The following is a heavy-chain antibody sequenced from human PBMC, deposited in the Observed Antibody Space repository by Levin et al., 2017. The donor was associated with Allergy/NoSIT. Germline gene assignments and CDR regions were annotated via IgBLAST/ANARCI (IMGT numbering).Heavy chain of an antibody. CDR2: IYSGGST. CDR3: ARNGQWLVRY. J-gene: IGHJ1*01. CDR1: GFSVSSDY. Sequence: PEASVKVSCAASGFSVSSDYMSWVRQAPGKGLEWVSIIYSGGSTYYADSVKGRFIISRDNSKNTLYLQMNSLRAEDTAVYYCARNGQWLVRYWGQGTLVTVSS. D-gene: IGHD6-19*01. V-gene: IGHV3-66*02.